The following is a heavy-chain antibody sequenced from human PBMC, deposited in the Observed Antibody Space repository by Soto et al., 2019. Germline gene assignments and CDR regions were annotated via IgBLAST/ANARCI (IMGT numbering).Heavy chain of an antibody. CDR1: GFTFSSYS. CDR2: ISSSSSYI. V-gene: IGHV3-21*01. D-gene: IGHD2-2*01. CDR3: ERDPGDGYCSSTSCYARNRKNVYGMDV. Sequence: GGSLRLSCAASGFTFSSYSMNWVRQAPGKGLEWVSSISSSSSYIYYADSVKGRFTISRDNAKNSLYLQMNSLRAEDTAVYYCERDPGDGYCSSTSCYARNRKNVYGMDVWGQGTTVTLSS. J-gene: IGHJ6*02.